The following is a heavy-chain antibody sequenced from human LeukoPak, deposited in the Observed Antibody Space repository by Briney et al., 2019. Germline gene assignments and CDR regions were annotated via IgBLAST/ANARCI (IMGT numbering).Heavy chain of an antibody. Sequence: ASVKVSCKASGYTFTSYAISWVRQAPGQGLEWMGWISAYNGNTNYAQKLQGRVTMTTDTSTSTAYMELSSLRSDDTAVYYCARDGAGDDTYYYYGMDVWGQGTTVTVSS. CDR1: GYTFTSYA. D-gene: IGHD2-21*02. CDR3: ARDGAGDDTYYYYGMDV. V-gene: IGHV1-18*01. J-gene: IGHJ6*02. CDR2: ISAYNGNT.